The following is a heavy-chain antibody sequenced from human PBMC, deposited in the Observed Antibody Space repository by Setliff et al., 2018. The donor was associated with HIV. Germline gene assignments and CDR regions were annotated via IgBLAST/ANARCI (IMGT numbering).Heavy chain of an antibody. CDR2: ISHSGRS. Sequence: SETLSLTCAVYAGSFSGYYWSWIRQPPGKGLEWIGEISHSGRSNYSPSLESRLTISVDTSKNQVSLKLNSVTAADSAVYYCVRGANFYTPRKRIFDHWGQGVLVTVSS. J-gene: IGHJ4*02. V-gene: IGHV4-34*01. CDR3: VRGANFYTPRKRIFDH. CDR1: AGSFSGYY. D-gene: IGHD3-3*01.